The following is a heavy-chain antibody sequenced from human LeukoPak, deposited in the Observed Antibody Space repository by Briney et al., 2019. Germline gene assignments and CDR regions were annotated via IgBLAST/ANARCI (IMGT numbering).Heavy chain of an antibody. CDR2: IWYDGSNK. V-gene: IGHV3-33*01. J-gene: IGHJ6*02. CDR1: GSTFRTYG. Sequence: GGSLRLSCAASGSTFRTYGMHWVGQAPGKGLEWVAVIWYDGSNKYYADSVKGRFTISRDNFKKTLYLQMSSLRAEDTAVYFCARDPGGSYPMRRNYGMDVWGQGTTVTVSS. CDR3: ARDPGGSYPMRRNYGMDV. D-gene: IGHD1-26*01.